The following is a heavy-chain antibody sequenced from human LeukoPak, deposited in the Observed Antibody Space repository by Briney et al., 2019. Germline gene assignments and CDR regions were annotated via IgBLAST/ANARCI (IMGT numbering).Heavy chain of an antibody. CDR2: ISGSGGST. V-gene: IGHV3-23*01. D-gene: IGHD5-24*01. Sequence: GGSLRLSCAASGFTFSSYAMSWVRQAPGKGLEWVSAISGSGGSTYYADSVKGRFTISRHNSKNTLYLQMNSLRAEDTAVYYCASLERRWLQFSYWGQGTLVTVSS. CDR3: ASLERRWLQFSY. J-gene: IGHJ4*02. CDR1: GFTFSSYA.